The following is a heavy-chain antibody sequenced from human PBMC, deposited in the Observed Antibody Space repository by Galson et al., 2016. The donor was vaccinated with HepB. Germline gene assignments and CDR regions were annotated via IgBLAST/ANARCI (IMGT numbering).Heavy chain of an antibody. CDR1: GFTFSSYG. J-gene: IGHJ4*02. CDR2: ISYDGSNK. CDR3: VYCSSTSCYDS. Sequence: SLRLSCAASGFTFSSYGMHWACQAPGEGLEWVAVISYDGSNKYYADSVKGRFTISRDNSKNTLYLQMNSLRAEDTAVYYCVYCSSTSCYDSWGQGTLVTVSS. V-gene: IGHV3-30*03. D-gene: IGHD2-2*01.